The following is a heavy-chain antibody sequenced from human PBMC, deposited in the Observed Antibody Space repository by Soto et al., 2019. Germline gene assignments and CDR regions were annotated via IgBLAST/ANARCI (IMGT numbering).Heavy chain of an antibody. Sequence: SETLSLTCTVSGASISGFYWSWIRKSAGKGLEWIGRIYATGTTDYNPSLKSRVMMSVDTSKKQFSLKLRSVTAADTAVYYCVRDGTKTLRDWFDPWGQGISVTVPS. CDR1: GASISGFY. D-gene: IGHD1-1*01. CDR2: IYATGTT. V-gene: IGHV4-4*07. CDR3: VRDGTKTLRDWFDP. J-gene: IGHJ5*02.